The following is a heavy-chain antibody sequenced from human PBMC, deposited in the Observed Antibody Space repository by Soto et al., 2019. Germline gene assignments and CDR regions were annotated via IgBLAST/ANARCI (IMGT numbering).Heavy chain of an antibody. J-gene: IGHJ5*02. Sequence: GGSLRLSCAASGFTLSSYSMNWVRQAPGKGLEWVSHISSSSSTIYYADSVKGRFTISRDNAKNSLYLQMNSLRAEDTAVYYCARESGYLNWFDPWGQGTLVTVSS. CDR3: ARESGYLNWFDP. CDR1: GFTLSSYS. D-gene: IGHD1-1*01. CDR2: ISSSSSTI. V-gene: IGHV3-48*01.